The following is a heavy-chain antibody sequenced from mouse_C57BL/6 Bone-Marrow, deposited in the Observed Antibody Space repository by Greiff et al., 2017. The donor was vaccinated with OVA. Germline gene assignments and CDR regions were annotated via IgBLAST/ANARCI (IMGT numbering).Heavy chain of an antibody. D-gene: IGHD1-1*01. CDR1: GFTFSSYT. J-gene: IGHJ4*01. V-gene: IGHV5-9*01. CDR2: ISGGGGNT. CDR3: ARRLTTVVENYAIDY. Sequence: EVKLMESGGGLVKPGGSLKLSCAASGFTFSSYTMSWVRQTPEKRLEWVATISGGGGNTYYPDSVKGRFTISRDNAKNTLYLQMSSLRSEDTALYYCARRLTTVVENYAIDYWGQGTSVTVSS.